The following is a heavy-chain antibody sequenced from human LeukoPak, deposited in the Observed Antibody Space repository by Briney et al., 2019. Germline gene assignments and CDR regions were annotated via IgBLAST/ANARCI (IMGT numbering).Heavy chain of an antibody. Sequence: GGSLRLSCAASGFIFSTYAMSWVRLAPGKGLEWVSGISGSGGTTNSADSVKGRSTISRDNSKKTLYLQMDSLRAEDTAVYYCSRGHGYGGVEGYYYYHGMDVWGQGTTVTVSS. V-gene: IGHV3-23*01. CDR3: SRGHGYGGVEGYYYYHGMDV. CDR2: ISGSGGTT. D-gene: IGHD4-23*01. CDR1: GFIFSTYA. J-gene: IGHJ6*02.